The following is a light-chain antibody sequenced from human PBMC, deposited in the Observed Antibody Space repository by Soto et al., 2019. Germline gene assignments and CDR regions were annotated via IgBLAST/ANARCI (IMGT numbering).Light chain of an antibody. V-gene: IGKV3-20*01. J-gene: IGKJ3*01. Sequence: EIVLTQSPGTLSLSPGERATLSCRASQSLGSRKLAWYQQKPGQPPRLLIHAASTRATSIPDRFSGSGSGTDFTLTISRLKPEDFAVYFCELYGGSPLSFGPGTKVDVK. CDR3: ELYGGSPLS. CDR1: QSLGSRK. CDR2: AAS.